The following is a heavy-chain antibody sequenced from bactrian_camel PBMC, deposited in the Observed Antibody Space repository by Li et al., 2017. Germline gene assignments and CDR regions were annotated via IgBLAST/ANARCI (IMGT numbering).Heavy chain of an antibody. J-gene: IGHJ4*01. V-gene: IGHV3S55*01. CDR3: AAGAALRMTAIQALGVLGRSCPSTWVFYY. Sequence: VQLVESGGGSVQAGGSLTLSCTVSGFTIDDSDMGGYKKEAGRECKLVATLSSRGRAYYADFVKGRFTISQDTAKNTIDLRIDGLKPEDTAEYYCAAGAALRMTAIQALGVLGRSCPSTWVFYYWGQGTQVTVS. D-gene: IGHD3*01. CDR1: GFTIDDSD. CDR2: LSSRGRA.